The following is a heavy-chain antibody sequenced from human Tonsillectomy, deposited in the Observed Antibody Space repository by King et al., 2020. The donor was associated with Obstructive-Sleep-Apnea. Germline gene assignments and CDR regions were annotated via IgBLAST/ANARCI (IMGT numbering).Heavy chain of an antibody. Sequence: DVQLVESGGGLVQPGGSLRLSCAASGFTFSTYWMHWVRQAPGKGLVWVSRINSDGSHKTYADSVKGRFTISRDNAKNTLYLQMHSLRAEDTAVYYCARDRGYYDNSASLHWGQGTLVTVSS. CDR3: ARDRGYYDNSASLH. J-gene: IGHJ4*02. V-gene: IGHV3-74*01. D-gene: IGHD3-22*01. CDR2: INSDGSHK. CDR1: GFTFSTYW.